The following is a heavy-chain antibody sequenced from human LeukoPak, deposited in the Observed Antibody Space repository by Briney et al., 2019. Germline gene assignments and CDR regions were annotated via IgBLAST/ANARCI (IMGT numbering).Heavy chain of an antibody. CDR1: GGLTSSGDYY. V-gene: IGHV4-30-4*01. D-gene: IGHD3-3*01. CDR3: ARSLGYYDFWSGYYRYYYYMDV. Sequence: SQTLSLTCTVSGGLTSSGDYYWSWIRQSPAKGLEWIGQVYYSGSTLYSPSLKSRLTISIDTSKNQFSLRLSSVTAADTAVYYCARSLGYYDFWSGYYRYYYYMDVWGKGTTVTVSS. J-gene: IGHJ6*03. CDR2: VYYSGST.